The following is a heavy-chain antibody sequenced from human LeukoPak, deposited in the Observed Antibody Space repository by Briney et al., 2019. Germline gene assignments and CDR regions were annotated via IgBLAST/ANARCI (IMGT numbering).Heavy chain of an antibody. D-gene: IGHD2-15*01. CDR3: ARGGGYSSP. CDR2: INHSGST. V-gene: IGHV4-34*01. J-gene: IGHJ5*02. CDR1: GGSFSGHY. Sequence: SETLSLTCAVYGGSFSGHYWSWIRQPPGKGLEWIGEINHSGSTNYNPSLKSRVTISVDTSKNQFSLKLSSVTAADTAVYYCARGGGYSSPWGQGTLVTVSS.